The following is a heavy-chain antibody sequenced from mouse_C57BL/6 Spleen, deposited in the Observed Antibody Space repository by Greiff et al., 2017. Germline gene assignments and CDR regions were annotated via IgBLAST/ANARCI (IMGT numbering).Heavy chain of an antibody. CDR2: ITPSNGGT. D-gene: IGHD2-4*01. Sequence: QVQLQQPGTELVKPGASVKLSCKASGDTFTGYWMHWVTQRPGQGLEWIGNITPSNGGTNYNEKFKSKATLTVDKSSSTAYMQLSSLTSEDSAVYYCARTIYYDYDEAMDYWGQGTSVTVSS. V-gene: IGHV1-53*01. CDR3: ARTIYYDYDEAMDY. J-gene: IGHJ4*01. CDR1: GDTFTGYW.